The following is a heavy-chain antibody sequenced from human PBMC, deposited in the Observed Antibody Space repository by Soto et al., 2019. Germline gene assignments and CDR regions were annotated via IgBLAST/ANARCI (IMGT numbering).Heavy chain of an antibody. D-gene: IGHD6-13*01. J-gene: IGHJ5*01. Sequence: PGGSLRLSCAASGFTFSSYAMHWVRQAPGKGLEWVAVISYDGSNKYYADSVKGRFTISRDNSKNTLYLQMNSLRAEDTAVYYCARQSSGYTSSWSFDCWGQGTLVTVSS. V-gene: IGHV3-30-3*01. CDR1: GFTFSSYA. CDR2: ISYDGSNK. CDR3: ARQSSGYTSSWSFDC.